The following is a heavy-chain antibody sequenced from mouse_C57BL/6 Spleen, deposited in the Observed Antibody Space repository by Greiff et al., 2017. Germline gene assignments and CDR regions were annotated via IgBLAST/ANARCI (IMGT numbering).Heavy chain of an antibody. Sequence: QVQLKQPGAELVKPGASVKLSCKASGYTFTSYWMHWVKQRPGQGLEWIGMIHPNSGSTNYNEKFKSKATLTVDKSSSTAYMQLSSLTSEDSAVYYCARESNYWYFDVWGTGTTVTVSS. D-gene: IGHD1-3*01. J-gene: IGHJ1*03. CDR2: IHPNSGST. CDR3: ARESNYWYFDV. CDR1: GYTFTSYW. V-gene: IGHV1-64*01.